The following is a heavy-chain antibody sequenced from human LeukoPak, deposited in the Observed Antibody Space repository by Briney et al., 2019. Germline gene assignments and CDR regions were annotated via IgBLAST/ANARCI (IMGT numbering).Heavy chain of an antibody. CDR2: ISSSSTTM. J-gene: IGHJ4*02. D-gene: IGHD4-11*01. V-gene: IGHV3-48*04. CDR3: ARHTYSNVPY. Sequence: GGSLRLSCAASGFAFSNYSMNWVRQAPGKGLEWVSYISSSSTTMYYADSVKGRLTISRDNAKNSLYLQMNSLRAEDTAVYYCARHTYSNVPYWGQGTLVTVSS. CDR1: GFAFSNYS.